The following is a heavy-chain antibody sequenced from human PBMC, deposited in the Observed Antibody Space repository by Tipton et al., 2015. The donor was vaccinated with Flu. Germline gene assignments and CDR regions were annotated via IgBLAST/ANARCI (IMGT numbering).Heavy chain of an antibody. D-gene: IGHD2-15*01. Sequence: GSLRLSCAASGFTFTSFAMNWVRQAPGKGLEWVPTISGSGGGTYYTDSVKGRFTISRDISRNTLYLQMNSLRAEDTAFYYCAKSYCSASNCPGFWGQGTLVTVSS. V-gene: IGHV3-23*01. CDR3: AKSYCSASNCPGF. CDR1: GFTFTSFA. CDR2: ISGSGGGT. J-gene: IGHJ4*02.